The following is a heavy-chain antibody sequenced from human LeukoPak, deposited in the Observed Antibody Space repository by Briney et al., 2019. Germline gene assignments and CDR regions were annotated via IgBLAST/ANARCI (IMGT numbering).Heavy chain of an antibody. Sequence: ASVKASCKASGCTFTGYYMHWVRQAPGQGLEWMGIINPSGGSTSYTQKFQGRVTMTRDTSTSTVYMELSSLRSEDTAVYYCARDRVSTRVTIFGVARGLDYWGQGTLVTVSS. J-gene: IGHJ4*02. D-gene: IGHD3-3*01. V-gene: IGHV1-46*01. CDR2: INPSGGST. CDR1: GCTFTGYY. CDR3: ARDRVSTRVTIFGVARGLDY.